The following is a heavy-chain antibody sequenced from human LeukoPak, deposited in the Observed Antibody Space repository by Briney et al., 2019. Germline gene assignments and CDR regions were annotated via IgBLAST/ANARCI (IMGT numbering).Heavy chain of an antibody. CDR1: GFTFDGYA. CDR3: AKAKMATSGRDHFDY. Sequence: SLRLSCAASGFTFDGYAMHWVRQAPGKGLEWVSSISWNSGSIGYADSVKDRFTISRDNAKNSLYLQMNSLRAEDTALYYCAKAKMATSGRDHFDYWGQGTLVTVST. J-gene: IGHJ4*02. V-gene: IGHV3-9*01. CDR2: ISWNSGSI. D-gene: IGHD5-24*01.